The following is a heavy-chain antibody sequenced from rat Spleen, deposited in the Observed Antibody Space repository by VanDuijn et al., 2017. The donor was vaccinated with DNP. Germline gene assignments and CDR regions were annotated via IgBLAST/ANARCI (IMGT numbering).Heavy chain of an antibody. D-gene: IGHD1-7*01. CDR3: ATSSYFGYDYGFAY. CDR2: IIYDGSST. CDR1: GFTFSSYW. J-gene: IGHJ3*01. Sequence: EVQLVETGGGLVQPGRSLKLSCVASGFTFSSYWMYWIRQAPGKGLEWVATIIYDGSSTYYRDSVRGRFTISRDYARSTLYLQMDSLRSEDTATYYCATSSYFGYDYGFAYWGQGTLVTVSS. V-gene: IGHV5-58*01.